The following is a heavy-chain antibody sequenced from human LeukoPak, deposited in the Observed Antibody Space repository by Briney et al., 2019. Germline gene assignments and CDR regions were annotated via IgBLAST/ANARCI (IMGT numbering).Heavy chain of an antibody. J-gene: IGHJ4*02. CDR1: GFTFSSYW. CDR3: ARDSGGSLDY. D-gene: IGHD2-15*01. Sequence: GGSLRLSCVASGFTFSSYWMAWVRRAPGTGLEWVANVKQDESEEHYIDSVKGRFTISRDNAKNSVYLQMNSLRAEDTAVYYCARDSGGSLDYWGQGTLVSVSS. CDR2: VKQDESEE. V-gene: IGHV3-7*03.